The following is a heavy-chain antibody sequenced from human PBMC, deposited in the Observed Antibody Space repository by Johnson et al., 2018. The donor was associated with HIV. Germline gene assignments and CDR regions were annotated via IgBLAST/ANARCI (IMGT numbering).Heavy chain of an antibody. CDR1: GFTFSSYG. CDR3: ARDPNSSNCSGVTCYSAAFDI. V-gene: IGHV3-33*01. J-gene: IGHJ3*02. CDR2: IWYDGSQK. D-gene: IGHD2-15*01. Sequence: QVQLVESGGGLVQPGKSLRLSCAASGFTFSSYGMHWVRQAPGKGLEWVAVIWYDGSQKYYTDSVKGRFTISRDNSKNTLYLQMDSLRGEDTAVYYCARDPNSSNCSGVTCYSAAFDIWGQGTMVTVSS.